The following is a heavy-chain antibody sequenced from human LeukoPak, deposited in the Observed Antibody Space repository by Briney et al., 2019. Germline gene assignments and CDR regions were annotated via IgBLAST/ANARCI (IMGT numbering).Heavy chain of an antibody. CDR1: GGSINNYY. D-gene: IGHD6-13*01. CDR3: ARGGYSSSCSWFDP. J-gene: IGHJ5*02. CDR2: IYYSGST. Sequence: SETLSLTCTVSGGSINNYYWSWIRQPPGKGLEWIGYIYYSGSTNYNPSLKSRVTISVDTSKNQFSLKLNSVTAADTAVYYCARGGYSSSCSWFDPWGQGTLVTVSS. V-gene: IGHV4-59*01.